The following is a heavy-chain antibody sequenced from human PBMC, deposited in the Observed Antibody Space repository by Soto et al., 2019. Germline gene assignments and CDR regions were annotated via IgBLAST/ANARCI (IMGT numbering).Heavy chain of an antibody. V-gene: IGHV3-23*01. D-gene: IGHD5-18*01. CDR1: GFTFSSYA. J-gene: IGHJ4*02. CDR2: ISGSGGST. Sequence: GGSLRLPCAASGFTFSSYAMSWVRQAPGKGLEWVSAISGSGGSTYYADSVKGRFTISRDNSKNTLYLQMNSLRAEDTAVYYCAKEVFIQLWPNDHDYWGQGTLVTVSS. CDR3: AKEVFIQLWPNDHDY.